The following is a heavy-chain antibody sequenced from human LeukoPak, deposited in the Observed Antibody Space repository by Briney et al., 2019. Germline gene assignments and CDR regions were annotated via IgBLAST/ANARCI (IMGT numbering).Heavy chain of an antibody. J-gene: IGHJ4*02. CDR1: GGSISSYY. D-gene: IGHD6-13*01. CDR3: ARQSDSSWTFDY. V-gene: IGHV4-59*01. CDR2: IYYSGST. Sequence: PSETLSLTCTVSGGSISSYYWSWIRQPPGKGLEWIGYIYYSGSTNYNPSLKSRVTISVDTSKNQFSLKLSSVTTADTAVYYCARQSDSSWTFDYWGQGTLVTVSS.